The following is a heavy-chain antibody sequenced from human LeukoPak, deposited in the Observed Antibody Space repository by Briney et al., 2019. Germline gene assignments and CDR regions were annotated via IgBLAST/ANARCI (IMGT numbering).Heavy chain of an antibody. CDR1: GFTFSSYA. CDR2: IGGSGDST. D-gene: IGHD3-10*01. CDR3: AKASRLLHGSGSYPGYFDY. J-gene: IGHJ4*02. Sequence: GGSLRLSCAASGFTFSSYAMSWVRQAPGKGLEWVSSIGGSGDSTYSADSVKGRFTISRDNSRNTLYLQMNSLRAEDTAVYYCAKASRLLHGSGSYPGYFDYWGQGALVTVSS. V-gene: IGHV3-23*01.